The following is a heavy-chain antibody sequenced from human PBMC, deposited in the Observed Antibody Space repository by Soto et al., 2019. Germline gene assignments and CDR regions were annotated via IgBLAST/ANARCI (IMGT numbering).Heavy chain of an antibody. Sequence: GGSLRLSCAASGFTFSTYAMTWARQAPGKGLEWVSAISGSGGSTYYADSVKGRFTISRDNSKNTLFLQMNSLRAEDTAVYYCATRRDASYYYYGMDVWGQGTTVTVSS. CDR3: ATRRDASYYYYGMDV. J-gene: IGHJ6*02. D-gene: IGHD2-2*01. CDR2: ISGSGGST. CDR1: GFTFSTYA. V-gene: IGHV3-23*01.